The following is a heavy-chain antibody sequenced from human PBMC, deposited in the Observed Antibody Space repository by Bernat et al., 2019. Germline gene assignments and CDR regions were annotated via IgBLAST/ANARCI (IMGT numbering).Heavy chain of an antibody. D-gene: IGHD6-13*01. Sequence: EVQLLESGGGLVQPGGSLRLSCAASGFTFSSYAMSWVRQAPGKGLEWVSVIYSGGSTYYADSVKGRFTISRHNSKNTLYLQMNSLRAEDTAVYYCARLYSSPNDAFDIWGQGTMVTVSS. CDR3: ARLYSSPNDAFDI. CDR1: GFTFSSYA. V-gene: IGHV3-53*04. CDR2: IYSGGST. J-gene: IGHJ3*02.